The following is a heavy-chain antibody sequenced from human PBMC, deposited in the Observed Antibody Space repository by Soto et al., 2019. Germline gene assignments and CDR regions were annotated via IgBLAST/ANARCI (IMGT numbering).Heavy chain of an antibody. V-gene: IGHV4-31*11. D-gene: IGHD5-12*01. CDR2: IYYSGST. CDR3: ARAPSGYDWTYYFDY. J-gene: IGHJ4*02. CDR1: GGSISSGGYY. Sequence: QVQLQESGPGLVKPSQTLSLTCAVSGGSISSGGYYWSWIRQHPGKGLEWIGYIYYSGSTYYNPSLKSRVTISVDTSKNQFSLKLSSVTAADTAVYYCARAPSGYDWTYYFDYWGQGTLVTVSS.